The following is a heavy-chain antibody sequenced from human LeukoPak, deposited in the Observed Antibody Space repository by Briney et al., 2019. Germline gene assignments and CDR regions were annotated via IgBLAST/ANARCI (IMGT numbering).Heavy chain of an antibody. CDR2: IKSKADGETI. Sequence: GGSLRLSCAASGFTFTNAWMNWVRQAPGRGLEWVGRIKSKADGETIDYAAPVKGRFTFSRDDSKNMLYLQMNSLKSEDTAVYYCSTLTSRGLSDSWGQGTLVTVSS. D-gene: IGHD1-20*01. CDR3: STLTSRGLSDS. J-gene: IGHJ4*02. CDR1: GFTFTNAW. V-gene: IGHV3-15*07.